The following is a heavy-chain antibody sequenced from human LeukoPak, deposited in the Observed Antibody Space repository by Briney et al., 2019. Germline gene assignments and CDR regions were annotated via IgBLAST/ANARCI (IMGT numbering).Heavy chain of an antibody. D-gene: IGHD3-22*01. Sequence: PSETLSLTCTVSGGSVTSGGYYWSWIRQPPGKGLEWIGYIDYRGSTYYNPSLKSRVSISVDRSKNQFSLKLTPVTAADTAVHYCARDRYFDSSGDFPYDAFDIWGQGTMVTVSS. CDR1: GGSVTSGGYY. J-gene: IGHJ3*02. V-gene: IGHV4-30-4*08. CDR3: ARDRYFDSSGDFPYDAFDI. CDR2: IDYRGST.